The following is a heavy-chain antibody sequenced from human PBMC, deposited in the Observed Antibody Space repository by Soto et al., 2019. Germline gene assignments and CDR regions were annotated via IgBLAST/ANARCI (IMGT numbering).Heavy chain of an antibody. CDR3: AKDLQSYGDYDYYCYGMDV. CDR2: ISYDGTNK. V-gene: IGHV3-30*18. J-gene: IGHJ6*02. D-gene: IGHD4-17*01. Sequence: QVQLVESGGGEVQPGRSLTISCAASGFTFSTYGMHWVRQTPGKGLEWVAVISYDGTNKFYSDSVKSRFTISRDNFKTTLTLQMNSLRADDTAVYSCAKDLQSYGDYDYYCYGMDVWGLGTRVTVSS. CDR1: GFTFSTYG.